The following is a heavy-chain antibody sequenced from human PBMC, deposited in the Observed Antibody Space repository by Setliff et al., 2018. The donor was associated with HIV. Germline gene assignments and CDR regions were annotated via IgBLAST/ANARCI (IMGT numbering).Heavy chain of an antibody. Sequence: PGGSLRLSCAASGFTFSTYWMIWVRQAPGKGLEWVAKIKQDGSGSTIYYADSVKGRFTISRDNAKNSLYLQMNSLRAEDTAVYYCARVPPQVPGVAFDIWGQGTTVTVSS. CDR1: GFTFSTYW. V-gene: IGHV3-7*01. CDR2: IKQDGSGSTI. D-gene: IGHD3-10*01. J-gene: IGHJ3*02. CDR3: ARVPPQVPGVAFDI.